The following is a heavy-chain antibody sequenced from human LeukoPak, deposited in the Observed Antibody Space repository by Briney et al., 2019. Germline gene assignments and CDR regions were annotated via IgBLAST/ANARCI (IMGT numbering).Heavy chain of an antibody. J-gene: IGHJ4*02. Sequence: GGSLRLSCAASGFTVSSNYMSWVRQAPGQGLEWVSVIYSGGRTYYTDSVKGRFTISRDNSKNALYLQMNSLRAEDTAVYYCAINFRSAYYFFDFWGQGILVTVSS. V-gene: IGHV3-53*01. CDR1: GFTVSSNY. CDR2: IYSGGRT. D-gene: IGHD3-3*01. CDR3: AINFRSAYYFFDF.